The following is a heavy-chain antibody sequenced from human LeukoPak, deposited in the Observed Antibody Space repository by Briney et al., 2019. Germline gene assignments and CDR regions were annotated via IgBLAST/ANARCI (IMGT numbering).Heavy chain of an antibody. CDR2: IGITGDT. J-gene: IGHJ4*02. CDR1: GFTFSSYD. CDR3: ARAHRSSPGLVDY. V-gene: IGHV3-13*01. D-gene: IGHD6-6*01. Sequence: GGSLRLSCAASGFTFSSYDMHWVRQATGKSLEWVSAIGITGDTYYPDSVKGRFTFSRENAKNSLYLQMTSLRAGDTAVYYCARAHRSSPGLVDYWGQGTLVTVSS.